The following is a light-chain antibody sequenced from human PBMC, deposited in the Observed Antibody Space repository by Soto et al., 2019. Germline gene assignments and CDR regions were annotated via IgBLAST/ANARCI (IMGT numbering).Light chain of an antibody. J-gene: IGKJ3*01. CDR3: QQYGSSQFT. CDR1: QSVNSNY. Sequence: EIVLMQAPGTLSLSPGEGGTLSCRASQSVNSNYLAWYQQKPGQAPTVLIFDTSRRATGVPDRFSGSGSGTDFTLTISRLEPDDFAVYYCQQYGSSQFTFGPGTNVNIK. V-gene: IGKV3-20*01. CDR2: DTS.